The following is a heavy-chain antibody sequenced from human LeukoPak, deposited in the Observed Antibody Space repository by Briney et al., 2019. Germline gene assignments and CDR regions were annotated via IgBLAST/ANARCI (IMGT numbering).Heavy chain of an antibody. Sequence: SETLSLTCAVSGGSISSSNWWSWVRQPPGKGLEWIGKIYHSGSTNYNPSLKSRVTISVDKSKNQFSLKLSSVTAADTAVYYCAGGLPSNYYGSGTWGQGTLVTVSS. CDR1: GGSISSSNW. V-gene: IGHV4-4*02. CDR3: AGGLPSNYYGSGT. CDR2: IYHSGST. J-gene: IGHJ5*02. D-gene: IGHD3-10*01.